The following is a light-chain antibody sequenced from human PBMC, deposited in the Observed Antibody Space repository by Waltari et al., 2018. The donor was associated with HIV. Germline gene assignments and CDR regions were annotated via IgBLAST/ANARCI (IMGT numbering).Light chain of an antibody. V-gene: IGKV4-1*01. J-gene: IGKJ1*01. Sequence: DIVMTQSPDSLVVSLAERATINCKSSQSVLYSSNNKNYLAWYQQKTGQPPKLLISWASTRESGVPDRFSGSGSGTDFTLTISSLQAEDVAVYYCQQYYDTPWTFGQGTKVEIK. CDR1: QSVLYSSNNKNY. CDR2: WAS. CDR3: QQYYDTPWT.